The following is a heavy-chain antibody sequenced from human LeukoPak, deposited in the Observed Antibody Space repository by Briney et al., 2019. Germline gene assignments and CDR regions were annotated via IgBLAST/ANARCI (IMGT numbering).Heavy chain of an antibody. D-gene: IGHD2-2*01. CDR3: ATRYLGYCSSTSCYWFDP. Sequence: SETLSLTCAVYGGSFSGYYWSWIRQPPGKGLEWIGEINHSGSTNYNPSLKSRVTISVDTSKNQFSLKLSSVTAVDTAVYYCATRYLGYCSSTSCYWFDPWGQGTLVTVSS. J-gene: IGHJ5*02. CDR1: GGSFSGYY. V-gene: IGHV4-34*01. CDR2: INHSGST.